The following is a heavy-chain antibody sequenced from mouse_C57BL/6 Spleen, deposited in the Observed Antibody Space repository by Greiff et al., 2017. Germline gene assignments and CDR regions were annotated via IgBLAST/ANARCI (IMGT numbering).Heavy chain of an antibody. CDR1: GYTFTDYN. J-gene: IGHJ4*01. CDR2: INPSSGGT. D-gene: IGHD2-1*01. V-gene: IGHV1-18*01. Sequence: VQLKQSGPELVKPGASVKIPCKASGYTFTDYNMDWVKQSPGKSLEWIGDINPSSGGTYYNQKFKGKATLTVDNSSSTAYMELRSLTSEDTAVYYCARAGLYYGNYESYAMDYWGQGTSVTVSS. CDR3: ARAGLYYGNYESYAMDY.